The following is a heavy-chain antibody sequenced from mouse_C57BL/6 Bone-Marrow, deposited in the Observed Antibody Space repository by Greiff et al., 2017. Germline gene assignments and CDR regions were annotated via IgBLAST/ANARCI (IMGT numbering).Heavy chain of an antibody. J-gene: IGHJ1*03. V-gene: IGHV15-2*01. CDR1: DSEVFPIAY. Sequence: VKLQESGSELRSPGSSVKLSCKDFDSEVFPIAYMSWVRQKPGHGFEWIGGILPSIGRTIYGEKFEDKATLDADTLSNTAYLEINSLTSEDSAIYYCARDFYGSSYWYFDVWGTGTTVTVSS. CDR3: ARDFYGSSYWYFDV. D-gene: IGHD1-1*01. CDR2: ILPSIGRT.